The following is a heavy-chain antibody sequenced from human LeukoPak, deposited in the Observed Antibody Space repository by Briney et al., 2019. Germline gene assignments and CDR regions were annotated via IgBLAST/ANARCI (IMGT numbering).Heavy chain of an antibody. CDR1: GFTFSSYG. V-gene: IGHV3-30*02. D-gene: IGHD3-16*02. CDR3: AKDSALSPALYYYYYYMDV. J-gene: IGHJ6*03. Sequence: PGGSLRLSCAASGFTFSSYGMHWVRQAPGKGLEWVAFIRYDGSNKYYADSVKGRFTISRDNSKNTLYLQMNSLRAEDTAVYYCAKDSALSPALYYYYYYMDVWGKGTTVTVSS. CDR2: IRYDGSNK.